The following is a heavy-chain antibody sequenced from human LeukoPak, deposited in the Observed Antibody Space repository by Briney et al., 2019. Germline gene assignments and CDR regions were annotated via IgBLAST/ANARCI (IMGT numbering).Heavy chain of an antibody. Sequence: GESLKISCKGSGYSFTSYWIGWVRQMPGEGLEWMGIIYPGDSDTRYSPSFQGQVTISADKSISTAYLQWSSLKASDTAMYYCARLHHYCSSTSCRDYWGQGTLVTVSS. CDR2: IYPGDSDT. J-gene: IGHJ4*02. D-gene: IGHD2-2*01. CDR3: ARLHHYCSSTSCRDY. V-gene: IGHV5-51*01. CDR1: GYSFTSYW.